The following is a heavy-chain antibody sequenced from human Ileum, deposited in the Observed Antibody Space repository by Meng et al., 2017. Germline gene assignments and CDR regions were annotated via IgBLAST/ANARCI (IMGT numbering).Heavy chain of an antibody. CDR1: GYTFTSYD. CDR2: MNPNSGNT. V-gene: IGHV1-8*01. D-gene: IGHD3-22*01. J-gene: IGHJ4*02. CDR3: ARPGYYYDSSGYILTPFGY. Sequence: ASVKVSCKASGYTFTSYDINWVRQATGQGLEWMGWMNPNSGNTGYAQKFQGRVTMTRNTSISTAYMELSSLRSEDTAVYYCARPGYYYDSSGYILTPFGYWGQGTRVTVSS.